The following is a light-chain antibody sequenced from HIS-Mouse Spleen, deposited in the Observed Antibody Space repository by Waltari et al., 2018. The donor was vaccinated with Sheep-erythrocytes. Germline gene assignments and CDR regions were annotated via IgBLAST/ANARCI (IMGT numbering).Light chain of an antibody. Sequence: DIQMTQSPSSLSASVGDRVTITCRASQSISSNLNWYEQKPGKAPKLLIYAASSLQSGVPSRFSGSGPVTDFTLTISSLQPEDFGTYYCQQSYSTPPTCGGGTKVEIK. V-gene: IGKV1-39*01. J-gene: IGKJ4*01. CDR1: QSISSN. CDR2: AAS. CDR3: QQSYSTPPT.